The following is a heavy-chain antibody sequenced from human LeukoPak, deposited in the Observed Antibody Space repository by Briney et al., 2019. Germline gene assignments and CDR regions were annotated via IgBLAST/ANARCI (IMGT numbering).Heavy chain of an antibody. CDR3: ARSLSYGSGSLDP. V-gene: IGHV4-39*01. CDR2: IYYSGST. Sequence: SETLSLTCTVSGGSISSYYWGWIRQPPGKGLEWIGSIYYSGSTYYNPSLKSRVTISVDTSKNQFSLKLSSVTAADTAVYYCARSLSYGSGSLDPWGQGTLVTVSS. CDR1: GGSISSYY. J-gene: IGHJ5*02. D-gene: IGHD3-10*01.